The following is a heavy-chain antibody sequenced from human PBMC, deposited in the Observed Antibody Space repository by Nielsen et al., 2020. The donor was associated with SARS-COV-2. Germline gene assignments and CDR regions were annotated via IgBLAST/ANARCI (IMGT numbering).Heavy chain of an antibody. CDR3: ARAPGWELLGLNYYYYYGMDV. J-gene: IGHJ6*02. Sequence: SETLSLTCTVSGGSISSGGYYWSWIRQHPGKGLEWIGYIYYSGSTCYNPSLKSRVTISVDTSKNQFSLKLSSVTAADTAVYYCARAPGWELLGLNYYYYYGMDVWGQGTTVTVSS. CDR2: IYYSGST. V-gene: IGHV4-31*03. CDR1: GGSISSGGYY. D-gene: IGHD1-26*01.